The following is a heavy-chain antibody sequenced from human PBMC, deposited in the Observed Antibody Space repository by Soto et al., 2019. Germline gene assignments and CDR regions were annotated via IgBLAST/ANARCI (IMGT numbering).Heavy chain of an antibody. Sequence: SETLSLTCTVSGGSISSYYWSWIRQPPGKGLEWIGYIYYSGSTNYNPSLKSRVTISVDTSKNQFSLKLSSVTAADTAVYYCARVTPEREGPDTAMVTPFDYWGQGTLVTVSS. CDR1: GGSISSYY. CDR2: IYYSGST. J-gene: IGHJ4*02. D-gene: IGHD5-18*01. V-gene: IGHV4-59*08. CDR3: ARVTPEREGPDTAMVTPFDY.